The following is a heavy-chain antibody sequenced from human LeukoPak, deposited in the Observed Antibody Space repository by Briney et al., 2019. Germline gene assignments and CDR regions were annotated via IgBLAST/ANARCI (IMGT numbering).Heavy chain of an antibody. D-gene: IGHD3-22*01. CDR2: IIPILGIA. CDR3: ARGIVVVITTPNAFDI. J-gene: IGHJ3*02. CDR1: GGTFSSYA. V-gene: IGHV1-69*04. Sequence: GSSVKVSCKASGGTFSSYAISWVRQAPGQGLEWMGRIIPILGIANYAQKFQGRVTITADKSTSTAYMELSSLRSEDTAVYYCARGIVVVITTPNAFDIWGQGTMVTVSS.